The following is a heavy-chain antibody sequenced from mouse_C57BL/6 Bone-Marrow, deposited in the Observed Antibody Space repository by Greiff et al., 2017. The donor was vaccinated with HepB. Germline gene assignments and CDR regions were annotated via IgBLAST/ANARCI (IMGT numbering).Heavy chain of an antibody. J-gene: IGHJ4*01. V-gene: IGHV1-81*01. Sequence: VHLVESGAELARPGASVKLSCKASGYTFTSYGISWVKQRTGQGLEWIGEIYPRSGNTYYNEKFKGKDTFTADTSCNTAYMQLSSLTTEDSAIYYCTRERGDYGDYEGVDYYAMDYWGQGTSVTVSS. D-gene: IGHD2-13*01. CDR3: TRERGDYGDYEGVDYYAMDY. CDR1: GYTFTSYG. CDR2: IYPRSGNT.